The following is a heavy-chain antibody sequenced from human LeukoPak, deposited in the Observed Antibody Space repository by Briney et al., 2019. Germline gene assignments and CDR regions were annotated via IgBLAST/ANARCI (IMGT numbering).Heavy chain of an antibody. J-gene: IGHJ2*01. CDR2: IKGDGSST. CDR1: GFTFSTYW. D-gene: IGHD1-26*01. CDR3: ARGRIVGATVYWYFDL. Sequence: GGSLRLSCAASGFTFSTYWMHWVRQAPGKGLVWVARIKGDGSSTIYADSVKGRFTISRDNSKNTLYLQTSSLRAEDTAVYYCARGRIVGATVYWYFDLWGRGTLVTVSS. V-gene: IGHV3-74*01.